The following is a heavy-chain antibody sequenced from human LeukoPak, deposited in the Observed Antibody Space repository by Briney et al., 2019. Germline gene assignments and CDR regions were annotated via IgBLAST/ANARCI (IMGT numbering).Heavy chain of an antibody. V-gene: IGHV3-23*01. J-gene: IGHJ4*02. CDR1: GFTFSSYD. D-gene: IGHD6-19*01. CDR2: ISGGGST. Sequence: GGSLRLSCAASGFTFSSYDMSWARQAPGKGLEWVSGISGGGSTYYADSVKGRFTISRDNSKNTLYLQINSLRAEDTAVFYCAKDRQWLALWGQGTLVTVSS. CDR3: AKDRQWLAL.